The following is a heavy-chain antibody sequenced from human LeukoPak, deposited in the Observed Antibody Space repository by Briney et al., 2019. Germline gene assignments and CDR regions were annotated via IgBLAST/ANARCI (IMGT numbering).Heavy chain of an antibody. V-gene: IGHV4-30-4*08. D-gene: IGHD3-22*01. CDR3: VRVTSIGVTGAEGLRCDP. CDR1: GGSISSGDYY. J-gene: IGHJ5*02. CDR2: IYYSGST. Sequence: SETLSLTCTVSGGSISSGDYYWSWIRQPPGKGLEWIGYIYYSGSTYYNPSLKSRVTISVDTSKNQFSLKLSSVTAADTAVYYCVRVTSIGVTGAEGLRCDPWGLGHLVT.